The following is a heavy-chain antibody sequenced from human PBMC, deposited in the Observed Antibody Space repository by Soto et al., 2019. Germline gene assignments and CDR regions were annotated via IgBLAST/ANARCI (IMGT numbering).Heavy chain of an antibody. J-gene: IGHJ4*02. CDR2: ISADNGNT. V-gene: IGHV1-3*01. D-gene: IGHD3-3*01. CDR3: ARSYYGAFDY. Sequence: GASVKVSCKASGYTFTSYAMHWVRQAPGQRLEWMGWISADNGNTNYSQKLQGRVTMTTDTSTSTAYMELRSLRSDDTAVYFCARSYYGAFDYWGQGTLVTVSS. CDR1: GYTFTSYA.